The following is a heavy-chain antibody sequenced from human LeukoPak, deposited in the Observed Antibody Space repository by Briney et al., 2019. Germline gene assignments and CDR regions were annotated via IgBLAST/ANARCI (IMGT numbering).Heavy chain of an antibody. V-gene: IGHV3-30-3*01. CDR2: ISYDGSNI. J-gene: IGHJ4*02. Sequence: GGSLRLSCAASGFNFNNYVMHWVRQAPGKGLEWVAVISYDGSNIYYADSVKGRFTISRDNSKNTLYLQMSSLRAEDTAVYYCARDSPHYDFWSGYKYFDYWGQGTLVTVSS. D-gene: IGHD3-3*01. CDR3: ARDSPHYDFWSGYKYFDY. CDR1: GFNFNNYV.